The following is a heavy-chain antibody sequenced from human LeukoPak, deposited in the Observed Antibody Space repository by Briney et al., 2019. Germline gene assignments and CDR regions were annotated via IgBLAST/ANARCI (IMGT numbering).Heavy chain of an antibody. CDR2: IYHSGST. Sequence: NASETLSLTCTVSGYSIRSGYYWGWIRQPPGKGLEWIGSIYHSGSTYYNPSLKSRVTISVDTSKNQFSLKLSSVTAADTAVYYCARGIAAPGPSGYWGQGTLVTVSS. CDR3: ARGIAAPGPSGY. J-gene: IGHJ4*02. V-gene: IGHV4-38-2*02. D-gene: IGHD6-13*01. CDR1: GYSIRSGYY.